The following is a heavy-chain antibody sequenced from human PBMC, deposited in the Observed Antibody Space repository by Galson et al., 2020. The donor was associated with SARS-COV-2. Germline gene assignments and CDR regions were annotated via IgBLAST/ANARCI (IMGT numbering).Heavy chain of an antibody. CDR1: GGSISSSSYY. CDR3: ATDNYNTGSLDY. Sequence: SETLSLTCTVSGGSISSSSYYWGWIRQPPGKGLEWIGSIYYSGSTYYNPSLKSRVTISVDTSKNQFSLKLSSVTAADTAVYYCATDNYNTGSLDYWGQGTLVTVSS. D-gene: IGHD3-9*01. J-gene: IGHJ4*02. CDR2: IYYSGST. V-gene: IGHV4-39*07.